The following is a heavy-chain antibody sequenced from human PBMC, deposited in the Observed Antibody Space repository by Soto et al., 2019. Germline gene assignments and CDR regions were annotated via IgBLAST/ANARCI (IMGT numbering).Heavy chain of an antibody. D-gene: IGHD4-17*01. V-gene: IGHV3-49*03. CDR1: GFTFGDYA. CDR3: TVKTTVTTGVY. CDR2: IRSKAYGGTT. J-gene: IGHJ4*02. Sequence: GGSLRLSCTASGFTFGDYAMSWFRQAPGKGLEWVGFIRSKAYGGTTEYAASVKGRFTISRDDSKSIAYLQMNSLKTEDTAVYYCTVKTTVTTGVYWGQGTLVTVSS.